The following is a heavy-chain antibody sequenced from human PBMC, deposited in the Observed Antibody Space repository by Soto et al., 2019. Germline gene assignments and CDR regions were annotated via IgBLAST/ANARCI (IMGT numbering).Heavy chain of an antibody. V-gene: IGHV4-59*01. J-gene: IGHJ3*02. CDR2: IYYSGST. Sequence: QVQLQESGPGLVKPSETLSLTCTVSGGSISSYYWSWIRQPPGKGLEWIGYIYYSGSTNYNPSLTIRVTISVDTSKNQFSLKLSSVTAADTAVYYCARALILTGYYIHDAFDIWGQGTMVTVSS. D-gene: IGHD3-9*01. CDR3: ARALILTGYYIHDAFDI. CDR1: GGSISSYY.